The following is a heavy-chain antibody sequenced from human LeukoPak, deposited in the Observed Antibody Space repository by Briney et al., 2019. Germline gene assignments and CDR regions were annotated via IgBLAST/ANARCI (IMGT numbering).Heavy chain of an antibody. CDR1: GFSLITSGMC. CDR2: IDWDDDK. J-gene: IGHJ4*02. CDR3: ARSTTTHREPGGYPLGDY. Sequence: ESGPALVKPTQTLTLTCTFSGFSLITSGMCVSWIRQPPGKALEWLARIDWDDDKYYSTSLKPRLTISKDTSKNQVVLTMTNMDPVDTATYYCARSTTTHREPGGYPLGDYWGQGTLVTVSS. V-gene: IGHV2-70*11. D-gene: IGHD2-8*02.